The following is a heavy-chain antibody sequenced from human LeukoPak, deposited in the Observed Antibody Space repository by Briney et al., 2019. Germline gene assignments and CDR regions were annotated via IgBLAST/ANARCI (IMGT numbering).Heavy chain of an antibody. D-gene: IGHD2-15*01. V-gene: IGHV3-66*01. J-gene: IGHJ4*02. CDR3: ARGLVVAADYYFDY. Sequence: PGGSLRLSCAASGFTVSSNYMSWVRQVPGKGLEWVSVIYSGGSTYYADSVKGRFTISRDNSKNTLCLQMNSLRAEDTAVYYCARGLVVAADYYFDYWGQGTLVTVSS. CDR1: GFTVSSNY. CDR2: IYSGGST.